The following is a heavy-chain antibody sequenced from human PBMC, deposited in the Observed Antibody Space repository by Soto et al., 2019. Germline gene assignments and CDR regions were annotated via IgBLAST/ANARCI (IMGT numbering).Heavy chain of an antibody. CDR3: ARDQGRAQGDIVVVPAATRVAFDI. CDR2: ISYDGSNK. CDR1: GFTFSSYA. V-gene: IGHV3-30-3*01. J-gene: IGHJ3*02. Sequence: GGSLRLSCAASGFTFSSYAMHWVRQAPGKGLEWVAVISYDGSNKYYADSVKGRFTISRDNSKNTLYLQMNSLRAEDTAVYYCARDQGRAQGDIVVVPAATRVAFDIWGQGTMVTVSS. D-gene: IGHD2-2*01.